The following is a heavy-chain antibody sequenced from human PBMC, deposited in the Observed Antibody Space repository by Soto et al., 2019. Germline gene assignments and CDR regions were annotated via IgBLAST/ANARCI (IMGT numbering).Heavy chain of an antibody. D-gene: IGHD3-3*01. Sequence: PSETLSLTCAVYGGSFSGYYWSWIRQPPGKGLEWIGEINHSGSTNYNPSLKSRVTISVDTSKNQFSLKLSSVTAADTAVYYCARGGYDFWSGYSLYYYMDVWGKGTTVT. CDR1: GGSFSGYY. V-gene: IGHV4-34*01. CDR3: ARGGYDFWSGYSLYYYMDV. CDR2: INHSGST. J-gene: IGHJ6*03.